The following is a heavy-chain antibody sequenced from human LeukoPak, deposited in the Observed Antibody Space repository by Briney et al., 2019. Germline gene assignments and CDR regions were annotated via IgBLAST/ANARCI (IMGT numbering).Heavy chain of an antibody. CDR2: IYSGGGT. CDR3: ARGFRSVTTWGYFDY. J-gene: IGHJ4*02. D-gene: IGHD4-17*01. V-gene: IGHV3-66*01. Sequence: GGSLRLSCAASGFTVSTNYMSWVRQAPGKGLEWLSLIYSGGGTYYADSVKGRFTISRDNSRNTLSLQMNSLRVDDTAVYYCARGFRSVTTWGYFDYWGQGALVTVSS. CDR1: GFTVSTNY.